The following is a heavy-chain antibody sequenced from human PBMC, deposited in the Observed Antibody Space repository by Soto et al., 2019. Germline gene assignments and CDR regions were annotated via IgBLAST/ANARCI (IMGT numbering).Heavy chain of an antibody. CDR1: GFTFSSYG. J-gene: IGHJ4*02. Sequence: PGGSLRLSCAASGFTFSSYGMHWVRRAPGKGLEWVAVIWYDGSNKYYADSVKGRFTISRDNSKNTLYLQMNSPRAEDTAVYYCAREPEPQAYCGGDCYGIDYWGQGTLVTVSS. CDR3: AREPEPQAYCGGDCYGIDY. D-gene: IGHD2-21*02. V-gene: IGHV3-33*01. CDR2: IWYDGSNK.